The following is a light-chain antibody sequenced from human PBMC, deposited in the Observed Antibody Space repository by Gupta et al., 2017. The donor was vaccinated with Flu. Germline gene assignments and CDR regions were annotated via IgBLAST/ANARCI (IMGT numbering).Light chain of an antibody. V-gene: IGKV1-5*03. CDR1: QSVYSR. CDR3: QQDDSFPLA. Sequence: DIQMTQSPSTLSASVGDRVTITCRASQSVYSRLAWYQQKPGKAPKLLIYEASSLESGVPSRFSGSGSGTEYTLAISSLQPDDLATYYCQQDDSFPLAFGGGTKVEIK. J-gene: IGKJ4*01. CDR2: EAS.